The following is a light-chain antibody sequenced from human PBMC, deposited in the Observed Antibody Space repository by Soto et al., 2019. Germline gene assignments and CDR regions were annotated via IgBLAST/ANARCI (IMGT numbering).Light chain of an antibody. J-gene: IGKJ2*02. CDR1: QRVSSNY. Sequence: EIVLTQSPGTLSLSPGEGATLSCRASQRVSSNYLAWYQQKPGQAPRLLIYVASSRATGVPDRFSGSGSGTDFTLTISRLEPEDVAVYYCQQRGKWPSTFGPGTKVEMK. CDR3: QQRGKWPST. CDR2: VAS. V-gene: IGKV3D-20*02.